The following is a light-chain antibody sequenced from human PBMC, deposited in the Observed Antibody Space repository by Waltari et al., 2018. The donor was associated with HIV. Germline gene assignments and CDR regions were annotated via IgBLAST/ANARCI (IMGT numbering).Light chain of an antibody. J-gene: IGKJ4*01. CDR3: QQYFNTPLT. Sequence: DIVMTQSPDALALPLGETATRTCKPSRTILYNSNNKNYLAWYQQKPGQPPKLLIYWASTRESGVPDRFSGSGSGTDFTLTISNVQTEDMAVYYCQQYFNTPLTFGGGTKVEIK. CDR2: WAS. CDR1: RTILYNSNNKNY. V-gene: IGKV4-1*01.